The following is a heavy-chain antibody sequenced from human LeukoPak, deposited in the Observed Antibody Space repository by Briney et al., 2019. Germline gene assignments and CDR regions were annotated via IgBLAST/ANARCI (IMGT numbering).Heavy chain of an antibody. J-gene: IGHJ5*02. CDR3: ARGGGCSGGSCYCP. D-gene: IGHD2-15*01. CDR2: INHSGST. V-gene: IGHV4-34*01. Sequence: SETLSLTCAVYGGSFSGYYCSWIRQPPGKGLEWIGEINHSGSTNYNPSLKSRVTISVDTSKNQFSLKLSSVTAADTAVYYCARGGGCSGGSCYCPWGQGTLVTVSS. CDR1: GGSFSGYY.